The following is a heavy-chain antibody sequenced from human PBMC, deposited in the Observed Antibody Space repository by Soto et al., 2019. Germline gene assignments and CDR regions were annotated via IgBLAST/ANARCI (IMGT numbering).Heavy chain of an antibody. CDR1: GASISTNNW. J-gene: IGHJ4*02. CDR3: AVPGAGDFDY. CDR2: VYHSGST. Sequence: SETLTLTCAVSGASISTNNWWSWVRQPPGKGLEWIGEVYHSGSTNCNPSLKSRVTISIDKSKNQFSLRLTSMTAADTAVYYCAVPGAGDFDYWSQGTLVTVSS. D-gene: IGHD6-13*01. V-gene: IGHV4-4*02.